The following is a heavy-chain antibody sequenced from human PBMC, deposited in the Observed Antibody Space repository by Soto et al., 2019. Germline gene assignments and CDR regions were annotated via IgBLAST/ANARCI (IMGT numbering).Heavy chain of an antibody. D-gene: IGHD3-22*01. CDR3: ARDSYYYDSSGYYTFDH. J-gene: IGHJ4*02. V-gene: IGHV3-30*03. CDR2: ISYDGSNN. Sequence: VQLVESGGGVVQPGRSLRLSCADSGFTFSSYGMHWVRQAPGKGLEWVTHISYDGSNNNYVDSVKGRFTISRDNSKNTLYLQMNSLRAEDTAVYYCARDSYYYDSSGYYTFDHWGQGTLVTVSS. CDR1: GFTFSSYG.